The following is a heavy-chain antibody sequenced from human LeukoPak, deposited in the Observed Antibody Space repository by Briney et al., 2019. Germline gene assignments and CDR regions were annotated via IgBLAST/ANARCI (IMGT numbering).Heavy chain of an antibody. Sequence: ASVKVSCKVSGYTLTELSMHWVRQAPGKGLEWMGGFDPEDGETIYAQKFQGRVTMTEDTSTDTAYMELSSLRSEDTAVYYCAIEYYYDSSGTEYFQHWGQGTLVTVSS. V-gene: IGHV1-24*01. J-gene: IGHJ1*01. D-gene: IGHD3-22*01. CDR1: GYTLTELS. CDR3: AIEYYYDSSGTEYFQH. CDR2: FDPEDGET.